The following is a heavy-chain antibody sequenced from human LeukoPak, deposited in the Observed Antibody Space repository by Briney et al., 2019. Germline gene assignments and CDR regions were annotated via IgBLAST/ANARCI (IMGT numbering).Heavy chain of an antibody. CDR3: ARTYSSRRPKPQSRRYYYYMDV. J-gene: IGHJ6*03. V-gene: IGHV1-69*13. CDR1: GGTFSSYA. CDR2: IIPIFGTA. Sequence: GASVKVSCKASGGTFSSYAISWVRQAPGQGLEWMGGIIPIFGTANYAQKFQGRVTITADESTSTAYMELSSLRSEDTAVYYCARTYSSRRPKPQSRRYYYYMDVWGKGTTVTVSS. D-gene: IGHD6-13*01.